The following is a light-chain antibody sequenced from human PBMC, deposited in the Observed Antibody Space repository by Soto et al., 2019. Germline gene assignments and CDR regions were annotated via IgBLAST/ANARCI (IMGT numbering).Light chain of an antibody. CDR2: DAS. Sequence: EIAFTQCPSTVSLSPGERATLSCRASQSVSSYLAWYQQKPGQAPRLLIYDASNRATGIPARFSGSGSGTDFTLTISSLEPEDFAVYYCQQRRKWPGTFGQGTKVDIK. CDR1: QSVSSY. CDR3: QQRRKWPGT. J-gene: IGKJ1*01. V-gene: IGKV3-11*01.